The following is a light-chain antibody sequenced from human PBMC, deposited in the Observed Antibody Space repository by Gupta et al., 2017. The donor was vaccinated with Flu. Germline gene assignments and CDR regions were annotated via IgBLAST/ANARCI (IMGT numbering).Light chain of an antibody. V-gene: IGLV4-69*01. CDR2: INGDGSH. J-gene: IGLJ3*02. CDR3: QTWANGVWV. Sequence: QPVLPPSPSASASLGASVKLTCTRSAGHSSPAIACHHQLPQQGPRFLMRINGDGSHNKGVGIPVRFSGSSSGPERYLTIASLQDGDEADYYCQTWANGVWVFGGGTKLIVL. CDR1: AGHSSPA.